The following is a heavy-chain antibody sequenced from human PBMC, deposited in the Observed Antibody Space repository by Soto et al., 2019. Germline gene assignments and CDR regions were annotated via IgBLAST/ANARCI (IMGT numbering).Heavy chain of an antibody. J-gene: IGHJ6*02. V-gene: IGHV3-30*18. CDR3: AKVSAAAGYYYYYYGMDV. CDR2: ISYDGSNK. D-gene: IGHD6-13*01. Sequence: GSLRLSCAASGFTFSSYGMHWVRQAPGKGLEWVAVISYDGSNKYYADSVKGRFTISRDNSKNTLYLQMNSLRAEDTAVYYCAKVSAAAGYYYYYYGMDVWGQGTTVTVSS. CDR1: GFTFSSYG.